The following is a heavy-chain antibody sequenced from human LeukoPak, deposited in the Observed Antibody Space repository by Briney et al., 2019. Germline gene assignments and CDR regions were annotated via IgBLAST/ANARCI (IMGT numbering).Heavy chain of an antibody. CDR1: GYTFIGYY. J-gene: IGHJ4*02. CDR2: INPNSGGT. CDR3: AREEDTAMVPFDY. D-gene: IGHD5-18*01. V-gene: IGHV1-2*02. Sequence: ASVKVSCKASGYTFIGYYMHWVRQAPGQGLEWMGWINPNSGGTNYAQKFQGRVTMTRDTSISTAYMELSRLRSDDTAVYYCAREEDTAMVPFDYWGQGTLVTVSS.